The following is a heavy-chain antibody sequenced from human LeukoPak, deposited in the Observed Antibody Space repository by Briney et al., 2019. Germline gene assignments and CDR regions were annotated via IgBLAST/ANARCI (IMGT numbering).Heavy chain of an antibody. D-gene: IGHD2-15*01. V-gene: IGHV3-21*01. Sequence: GGSLRLSCAASGFSFSSSGINWVRQAPGKGLEWVSSIGSTGTDRYYADSVKGRFTISRDNAKNSLYLQMNSLRAEDTAVYYCARERGYCSGGSCYKGKGAFDIWGQGTMVTVSS. CDR3: ARERGYCSGGSCYKGKGAFDI. CDR2: IGSTGTDR. J-gene: IGHJ3*02. CDR1: GFSFSSSG.